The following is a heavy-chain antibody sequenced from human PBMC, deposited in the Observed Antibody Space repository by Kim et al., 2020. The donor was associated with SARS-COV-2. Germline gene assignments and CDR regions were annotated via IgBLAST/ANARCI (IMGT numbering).Heavy chain of an antibody. V-gene: IGHV4-39*01. CDR2: LSYSGRT. J-gene: IGHJ4*01. D-gene: IGHD3-22*01. CDR3: ARLYAFTVIYTAYYFD. CDR1: GASIGSHGYF. Sequence: SETLSLTCTVSGASIGSHGYFWAWIRQPPGRGLEWIASLSYSGRTYYTPSLERRVTTSLDTSQTQFSLRLTAVTAADTAVDHCARLYAFTVIYTAYYFD.